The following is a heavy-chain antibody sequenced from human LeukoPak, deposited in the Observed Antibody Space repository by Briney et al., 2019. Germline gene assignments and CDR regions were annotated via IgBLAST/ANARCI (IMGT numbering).Heavy chain of an antibody. J-gene: IGHJ3*02. CDR2: IYSGGST. CDR3: ARDRRVGATWSVGAFDI. Sequence: GGSLRLSCAASGFTVSSNFMSWVRQAPGKGLEWVSVIYSGGSTYYVDSVKGRFTISRDNSKNTLYLQMNSLRAEDTAIYYCARDRRVGATWSVGAFDIWGQGTTVTVSS. V-gene: IGHV3-66*01. D-gene: IGHD1-26*01. CDR1: GFTVSSNF.